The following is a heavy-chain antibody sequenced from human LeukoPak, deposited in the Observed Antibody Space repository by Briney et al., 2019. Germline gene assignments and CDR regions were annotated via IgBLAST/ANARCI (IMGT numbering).Heavy chain of an antibody. V-gene: IGHV3-23*01. Sequence: GGSLRLSCAASGLTFNIYAMSWVRLAPGKGLQWVASMCGSAGCTYYADSVKGRFTISRDNSKNTLYLQMNSLRAEDTAIYYCARDRPNYHESNGHYYQRDGDHWGQGTLVTVSS. CDR1: GLTFNIYA. J-gene: IGHJ5*02. CDR2: MCGSAGCT. CDR3: ARDRPNYHESNGHYYQRDGDH. D-gene: IGHD3-22*01.